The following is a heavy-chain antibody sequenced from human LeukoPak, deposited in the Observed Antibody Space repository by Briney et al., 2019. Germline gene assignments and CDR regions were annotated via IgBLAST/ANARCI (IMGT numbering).Heavy chain of an antibody. CDR1: GGTFSSYT. D-gene: IGHD2-2*01. CDR3: ARDARYCSSTSCQTDAFDI. CDR2: IIPILGIA. Sequence: SVKVSCKASGGTFSSYTISWVRQAPGQGLEWMGRIIPILGIANYAQKFKGRVTITADKSTSTAYMELSSLRSEDTAVYYCARDARYCSSTSCQTDAFDIWGQGTMVTVSS. V-gene: IGHV1-69*04. J-gene: IGHJ3*02.